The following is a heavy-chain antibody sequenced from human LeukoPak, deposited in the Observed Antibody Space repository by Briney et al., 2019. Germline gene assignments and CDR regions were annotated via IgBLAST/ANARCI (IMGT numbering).Heavy chain of an antibody. Sequence: PGGSLRLSCAASGFTFSSYEMNWVRQAPGKGLEWVSYISSSGSTIYHADSVKGRFTISRDNAKNSLYLQMNSLRAEDTAVYYCARGSGFGEFLLGYWGQGTLVTVSS. V-gene: IGHV3-48*03. CDR3: ARGSGFGEFLLGY. J-gene: IGHJ4*02. D-gene: IGHD3-10*01. CDR2: ISSSGSTI. CDR1: GFTFSSYE.